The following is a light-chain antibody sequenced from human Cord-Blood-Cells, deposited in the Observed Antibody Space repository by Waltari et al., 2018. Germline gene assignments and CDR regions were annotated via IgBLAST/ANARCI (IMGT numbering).Light chain of an antibody. CDR3: SSYTSSPYV. V-gene: IGLV2-14*01. CDR2: DVS. J-gene: IGLJ1*01. Sequence: QSALTQPASVSGSPGPSLTISCTGTSSYVGGYNYVSWYQQHPGKAPKLMIYDVSTRPSGVSNRFSGSKSGNTASLTISGLQAEDEAVYYCSSYTSSPYVFGTGTKVTVL. CDR1: SSYVGGYNY.